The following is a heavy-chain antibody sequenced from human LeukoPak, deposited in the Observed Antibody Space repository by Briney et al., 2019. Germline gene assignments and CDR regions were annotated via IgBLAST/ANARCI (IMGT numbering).Heavy chain of an antibody. CDR2: IDSSSSTI. V-gene: IGHV3-48*04. CDR1: GFTLSNYR. D-gene: IGHD3-22*01. Sequence: GGSLRLSCAASGFTLSNYRMNWVRQAPGKGLEWISHIDSSSSTIYYADSVKGRFTISRDNAKNSLYLQMNSLRAEDTAVYYCAREYYDSSGYYSRGYWGQGTLVTVSS. J-gene: IGHJ4*02. CDR3: AREYYDSSGYYSRGY.